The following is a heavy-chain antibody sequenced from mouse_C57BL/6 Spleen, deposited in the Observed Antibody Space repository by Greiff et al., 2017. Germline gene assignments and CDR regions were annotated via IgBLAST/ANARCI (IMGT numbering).Heavy chain of an antibody. CDR3: GRSGGSGYVSYAMDY. CDR2: ISYSGST. Sequence: VQLQQSGPGLAKPSQTLSLTCSVTGYSITSDYWNWIRKFPGNKLEYMGYISYSGSTYYNPSLNSRISITRDTSKNQYYLQLNSVTTEDTATYYCGRSGGSGYVSYAMDYWGQGTSVTVSS. D-gene: IGHD3-2*02. J-gene: IGHJ4*01. V-gene: IGHV3-8*01. CDR1: GYSITSDY.